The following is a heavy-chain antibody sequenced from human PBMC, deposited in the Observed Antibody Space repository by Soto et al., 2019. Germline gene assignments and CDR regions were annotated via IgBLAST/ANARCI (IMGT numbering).Heavy chain of an antibody. CDR1: GGTFSSFP. V-gene: IGHV1-69*01. Sequence: QVQLVQSGTEVKKPGSSVKVSCKTSGGTFSSFPIAWVRQAPGQGLEWVGGIIPVLGAPSYAQTFQGRVTITEDEFTSAAYLELSSLRSDDTAVYFCARDRHYENHTFYYLKYYFDYWGQGTLVTVSS. CDR2: IIPVLGAP. CDR3: ARDRHYENHTFYYLKYYFDY. J-gene: IGHJ4*02. D-gene: IGHD3-22*01.